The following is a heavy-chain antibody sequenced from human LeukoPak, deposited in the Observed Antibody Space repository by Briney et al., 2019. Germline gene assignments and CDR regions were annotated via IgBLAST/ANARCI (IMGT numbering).Heavy chain of an antibody. J-gene: IGHJ4*02. D-gene: IGHD1-26*01. CDR1: GYTFTFYF. V-gene: IGHV1-46*01. CDR2: INPTGGST. CDR3: ARASSYRGSYYGGGLYYFGY. Sequence: ASVKVSCKASGYTFTFYFIYWVRQAPGQGLEWMGLINPTGGSTTYAQKFQGRVAMTTATSTSTAYMELRSLRSDDTAVYYCARASSYRGSYYGGGLYYFGYWGQGTLVTVSS.